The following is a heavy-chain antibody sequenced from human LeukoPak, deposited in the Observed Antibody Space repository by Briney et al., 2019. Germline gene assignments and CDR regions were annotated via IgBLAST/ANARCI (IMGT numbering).Heavy chain of an antibody. CDR2: IYYSGST. V-gene: IGHV4-30-4*01. CDR1: GGSISSGDYY. CDR3: ARGPPVYYYYGMDV. Sequence: PSETLSLTCTVSGGSISSGDYYWSWIRQPPGKGLEWIGNIYYSGSTYYNPSLKSRVTISVDTSKNQFSLKLSSVTAADTAVYYCARGPPVYYYYGMDVWGQGTTVTVSS. J-gene: IGHJ6*02.